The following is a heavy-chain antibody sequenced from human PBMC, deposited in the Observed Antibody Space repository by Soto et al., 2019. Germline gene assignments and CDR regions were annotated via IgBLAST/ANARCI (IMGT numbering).Heavy chain of an antibody. CDR2: ISYDGSNK. J-gene: IGHJ5*02. D-gene: IGHD6-6*01. CDR3: ARARGLEQLGHNWFDP. CDR1: GLTFSSYA. V-gene: IGHV3-30-3*01. Sequence: PGGSLRLSCAASGLTFSSYAMHWVRQAPGKGLEWVAVISYDGSNKYYADSVKGRFTISRDNSKNTLYLQMNSLRAEDTAVYYCARARGLEQLGHNWFDPWGQGTLVTVSS.